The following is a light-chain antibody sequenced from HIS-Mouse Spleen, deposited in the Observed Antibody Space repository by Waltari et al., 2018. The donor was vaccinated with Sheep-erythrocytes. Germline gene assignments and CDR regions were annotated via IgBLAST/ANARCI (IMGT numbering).Light chain of an antibody. V-gene: IGKV3-15*01. CDR3: QQYNNWPPWT. J-gene: IGKJ1*01. Sequence: EIVMPQSPPTLSASPGERATLSCRASQSVSSNLAWYQQKPGQAPRLLIYGASTRATGIPARFSGSGSGTEFTLTISSMQSEDFAVYYCQQYNNWPPWTFGQGTKVEIK. CDR1: QSVSSN. CDR2: GAS.